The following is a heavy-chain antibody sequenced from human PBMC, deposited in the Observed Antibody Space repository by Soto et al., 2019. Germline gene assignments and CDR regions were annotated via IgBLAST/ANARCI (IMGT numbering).Heavy chain of an antibody. CDR1: GYTFTSYG. D-gene: IGHD6-19*01. CDR3: ARQPVVGTAFFDY. V-gene: IGHV1-18*01. Sequence: QVQLVQSGAEVKKPGASVKVSCKASGYTFTSYGISWVRQAPGQGLEWMGWISAYNGNTNYAQKPQGRATMTTDTSTITAHRELRSLSSDDTAVYYCARQPVVGTAFFDYWGQGTLVTVSS. J-gene: IGHJ4*02. CDR2: ISAYNGNT.